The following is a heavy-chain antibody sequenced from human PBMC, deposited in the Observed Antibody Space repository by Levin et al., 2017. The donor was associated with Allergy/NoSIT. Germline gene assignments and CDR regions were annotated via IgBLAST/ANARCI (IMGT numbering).Heavy chain of an antibody. V-gene: IGHV4-39*01. CDR1: GGSISSSSYY. Sequence: PSETLSLTCTVSGGSISSSSYYWGWIRQPPGRGREWIGSIYYSGSTYYNPSLKSRVTISVDTSKNQFSLKLSSVTAADTAVYYCATPGLHFDWLPGDYWGQGTLVTVSS. CDR3: ATPGLHFDWLPGDY. J-gene: IGHJ4*02. D-gene: IGHD3-9*01. CDR2: IYYSGST.